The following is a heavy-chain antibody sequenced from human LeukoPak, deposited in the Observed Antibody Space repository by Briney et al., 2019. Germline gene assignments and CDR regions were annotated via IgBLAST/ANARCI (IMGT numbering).Heavy chain of an antibody. D-gene: IGHD6-19*01. CDR3: ARGSFSSGWYPSFDY. Sequence: ASVKVSCKASGYTFTSYGISWVRQTPVQGLEWMGWISAYNGNTNYAQKLQGRVTMTTDTSTSTAYMELRSLRSDDTAVYYCARGSFSSGWYPSFDYWGQGTLVTVSS. CDR2: ISAYNGNT. CDR1: GYTFTSYG. V-gene: IGHV1-18*01. J-gene: IGHJ4*02.